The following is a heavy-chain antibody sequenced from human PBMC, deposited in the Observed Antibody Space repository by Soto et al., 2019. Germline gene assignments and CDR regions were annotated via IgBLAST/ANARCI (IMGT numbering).Heavy chain of an antibody. CDR3: ARHGWMTPPRNFDY. J-gene: IGHJ4*02. D-gene: IGHD5-12*01. V-gene: IGHV4-39*01. Sequence: AETLSLTCTVSVGSISISSYCWGWIRQPPGKGLEWIGSVYYSGRTYYNPSLKSRVTICVDTSKNQFSLKLSSVTAADTAVYYCARHGWMTPPRNFDYWGQGTLVTVSS. CDR1: VGSISISSYC. CDR2: VYYSGRT.